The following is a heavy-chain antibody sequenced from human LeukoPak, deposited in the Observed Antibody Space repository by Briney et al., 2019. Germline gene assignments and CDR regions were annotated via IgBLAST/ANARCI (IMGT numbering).Heavy chain of an antibody. CDR3: ARALNWGDAFDI. J-gene: IGHJ3*02. V-gene: IGHV3-30-3*01. CDR2: ISYDGSNK. Sequence: GGSLRLSCAASGFTFSSYWMSWVRQAPGKGLEWVAVISYDGSNKYYAVSVKGRFTISRDNSKNTLYLQMNSLRAEDTAVYYCARALNWGDAFDIWGQGTMVTVSS. CDR1: GFTFSSYW. D-gene: IGHD7-27*01.